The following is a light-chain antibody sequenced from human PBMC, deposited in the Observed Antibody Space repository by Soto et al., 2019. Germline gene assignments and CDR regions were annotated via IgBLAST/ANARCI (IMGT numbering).Light chain of an antibody. CDR1: SSDVGGYNY. V-gene: IGLV2-14*01. CDR2: EVS. CDR3: SSYTSSSTLEGV. Sequence: QSVLTQPASVSGSPGQSITISCTGTSSDVGGYNYVSWYQQHPGKAPKLMIYEVSNRPSGVFNRFSGSKSGNTASLTISGLQAEDEADYSCSSYTSSSTLEGVFGTGTKVTVL. J-gene: IGLJ1*01.